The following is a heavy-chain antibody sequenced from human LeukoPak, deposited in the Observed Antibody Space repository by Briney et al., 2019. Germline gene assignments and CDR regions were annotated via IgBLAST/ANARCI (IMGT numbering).Heavy chain of an antibody. CDR1: GFTFSTYW. D-gene: IGHD3-22*01. Sequence: GGSLILSCAASGFTFSTYWMHWVRQAPGKGLVWVSRIKSDGSTNYADSVKGRFTISRDNAKNTVSLQMNSLRPEDTGVYYCARAPSDIGGYYPEYFRHWGQGTLVTVSS. CDR2: IKSDGST. CDR3: ARAPSDIGGYYPEYFRH. V-gene: IGHV3-74*01. J-gene: IGHJ1*01.